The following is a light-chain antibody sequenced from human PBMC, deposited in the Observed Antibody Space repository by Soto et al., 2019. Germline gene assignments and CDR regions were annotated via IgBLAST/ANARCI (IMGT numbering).Light chain of an antibody. CDR1: QSVPSDW. CDR3: QQYGNFPYT. V-gene: IGKV3-20*01. CDR2: GAS. J-gene: IGKJ2*01. Sequence: EIVRTKSPGTLSLSPGERATLSCRASQSVPSDWLAWYRHNPGQSPRLLIYGASSRATGVPDRVSGSGSGTDFTLTINRLEPEDFAVYYCQQYGNFPYTFGQGTKLEIK.